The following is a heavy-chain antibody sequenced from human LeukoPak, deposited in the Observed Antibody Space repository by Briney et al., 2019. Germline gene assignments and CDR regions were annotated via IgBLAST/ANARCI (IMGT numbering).Heavy chain of an antibody. V-gene: IGHV3-7*01. J-gene: IGHJ4*02. CDR2: IKQDGSEK. D-gene: IGHD4-11*01. CDR1: GFTFSNYW. CDR3: ARVEGKVTTSRGSF. Sequence: PGGSLRLSCAASGFTFSNYWMSWVRQAPGKGLEWVANIKQDGSEKCYVDSVKGRFTISRDNAKNSLYLQMNSLRDEDTALYYCARVEGKVTTSRGSFWGQGTLVTVSS.